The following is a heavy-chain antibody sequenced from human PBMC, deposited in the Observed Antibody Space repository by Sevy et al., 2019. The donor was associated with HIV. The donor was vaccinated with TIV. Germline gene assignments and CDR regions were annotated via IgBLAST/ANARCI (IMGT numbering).Heavy chain of an antibody. CDR1: GFSFSYYG. Sequence: GGSLRLSCIGSGFSFSYYGIHWVRQSPGKGLDWVALISNDGINEYYADSVKGRFTISRDNSKNTVYLEMNSLRNEDTATYFSAHSYSGRYSHSYLYALDVWGQGTTVTVSS. CDR2: ISNDGINE. J-gene: IGHJ6*02. V-gene: IGHV3-30*03. D-gene: IGHD1-26*01. CDR3: AHSYSGRYSHSYLYALDV.